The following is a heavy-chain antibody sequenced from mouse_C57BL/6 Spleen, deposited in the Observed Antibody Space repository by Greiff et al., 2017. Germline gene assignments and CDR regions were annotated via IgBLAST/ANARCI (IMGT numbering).Heavy chain of an antibody. CDR2: ISSGGDYI. V-gene: IGHV5-9-1*02. J-gene: IGHJ4*01. Sequence: EVHLVESGEGLEKPGGSLKLSCAASGFTFSSYAMSWVRQTPEKRLEWVAYISSGGDYIYYADTVKGRFTISRDNARHTLYLQMSSLKSEDTAMYYCTRAYGSSYAMDYWGQGTSVTVSS. CDR3: TRAYGSSYAMDY. D-gene: IGHD1-1*01. CDR1: GFTFSSYA.